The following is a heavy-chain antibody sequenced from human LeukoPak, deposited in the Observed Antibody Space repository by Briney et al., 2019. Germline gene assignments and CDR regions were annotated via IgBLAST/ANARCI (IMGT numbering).Heavy chain of an antibody. D-gene: IGHD1-20*01. CDR2: INPNSGGT. Sequence: ASVKVSCKASGYTFTGYYMHWVRRAPGQGLEWMGWINPNSGGTNYAQKFQGRVTMTRDTSISTAYMELSRLRSDDTAVYYCARVPHNWDPQYYFDYWGQGTLVTVSS. CDR3: ARVPHNWDPQYYFDY. V-gene: IGHV1-2*02. CDR1: GYTFTGYY. J-gene: IGHJ4*02.